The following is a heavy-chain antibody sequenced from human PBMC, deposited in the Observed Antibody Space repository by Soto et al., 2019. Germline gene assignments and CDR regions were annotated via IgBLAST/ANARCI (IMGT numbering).Heavy chain of an antibody. J-gene: IGHJ5*02. D-gene: IGHD5-12*01. CDR2: IYHSGST. V-gene: IGHV4-4*02. Sequence: QVQLQESGPGLVKPSGTLSLTCAVSGGSISSSNWWSWVSQPPGKGLEGIGEIYHSGSTNYNPSLRSRVTIAVDKSKHQFSLQLSSVTAAATAVYYCERAGTGGDSGADVDRAYWFDPWGQGTLVTVSS. CDR3: ERAGTGGDSGADVDRAYWFDP. CDR1: GGSISSSNW.